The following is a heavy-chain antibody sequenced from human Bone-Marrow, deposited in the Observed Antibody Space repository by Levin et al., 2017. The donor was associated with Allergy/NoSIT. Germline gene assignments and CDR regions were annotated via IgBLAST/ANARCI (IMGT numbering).Heavy chain of an antibody. J-gene: IGHJ4*02. CDR3: ARAFLPNDGGESFDY. Sequence: GGSLRLSCAASGFTFSSYAMHWVRQAPGRGLEWVAMISHGGSRKEYAGSVRGRLTVSRDTSEKTVFLQMDSLRAEDTAVYYCARAFLPNDGGESFDYWGQGTLVTVSS. D-gene: IGHD3-16*01. V-gene: IGHV3-30*03. CDR2: ISHGGSRK. CDR1: GFTFSSYA.